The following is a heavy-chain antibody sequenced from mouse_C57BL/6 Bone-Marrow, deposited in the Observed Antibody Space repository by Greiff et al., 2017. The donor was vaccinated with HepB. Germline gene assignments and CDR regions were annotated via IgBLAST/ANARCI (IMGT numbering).Heavy chain of an antibody. CDR1: GYAFSSSW. V-gene: IGHV1-82*01. CDR2: IYPGDGDT. Sequence: QVQLQQSGPELVKPGASVKISCKASGYAFSSSWMNWVKQRPGKGLEWIGRIYPGDGDTNYNGKFKGKATLTADKSSSTAYMQLSSLTSEDSAVYFCARAGVHRSYYYGGQGTTIT. CDR3: ARAGVHRSYYY. J-gene: IGHJ2*01. D-gene: IGHD2-10*01.